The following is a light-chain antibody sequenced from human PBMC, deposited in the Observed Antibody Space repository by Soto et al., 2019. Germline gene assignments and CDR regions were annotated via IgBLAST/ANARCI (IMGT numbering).Light chain of an antibody. V-gene: IGLV1-36*01. Sequence: QSALTQPPSVSEAPRQRVTISCSGSSSNIGNNGVNWYQQFPGKAPKLLIYYDDLKPSGVSDRFSGSKSGTSASLVIRGLQSDDEADYYCAAWDDSLNAYVFGIGTKATVL. CDR2: YDD. CDR3: AAWDDSLNAYV. J-gene: IGLJ1*01. CDR1: SSNIGNNG.